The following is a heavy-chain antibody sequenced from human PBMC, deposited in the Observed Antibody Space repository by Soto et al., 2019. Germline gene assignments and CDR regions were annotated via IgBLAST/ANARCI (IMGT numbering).Heavy chain of an antibody. CDR2: IIPISRTA. J-gene: IGHJ4*02. Sequence: EGSVKVSVKASGGPFSSYTISFVRQAPGQGLEWMGGIIPISRTANFAQKFQGRVTIIADESTSTAYLELSSLTSEDTAVYYCAEGGAVYSDSSDYYRPFDYWGQGTLVTVSS. CDR1: GGPFSSYT. D-gene: IGHD3-22*01. CDR3: AEGGAVYSDSSDYYRPFDY. V-gene: IGHV1-69*13.